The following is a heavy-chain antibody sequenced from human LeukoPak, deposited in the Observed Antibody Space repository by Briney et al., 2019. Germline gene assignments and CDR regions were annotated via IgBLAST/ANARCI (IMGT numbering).Heavy chain of an antibody. D-gene: IGHD2-2*01. CDR3: ARAPIVVVPAASWFDP. CDR1: GGTFNSYA. CDR2: ISAYNGNT. Sequence: ASVKVSCKASGGTFNSYAISWVRQAPGQGLEWMGWISAYNGNTNYAQKLQGRVTMTTDTSTSTAYMELRSLRSDDTAVYYCARAPIVVVPAASWFDPWGQGTLVTVSS. J-gene: IGHJ5*02. V-gene: IGHV1-18*01.